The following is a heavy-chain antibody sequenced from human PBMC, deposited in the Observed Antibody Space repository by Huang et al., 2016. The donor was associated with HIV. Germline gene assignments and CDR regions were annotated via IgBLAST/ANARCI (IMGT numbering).Heavy chain of an antibody. V-gene: IGHV1-2*02. CDR1: GYTFTDSN. CDR2: INPKRGRT. CDR3: ARDWSFGSSTSPAD. J-gene: IGHJ4*02. Sequence: QVQLVQSGAEVKNPGASVRVSCKAAGYTFTDSNIHWVRRAPGQGLEWIGWINPKRGRTSYAQRCQRRITMTRDTTISTVHMDLRRIQSDDTAVYFCARDWSFGSSTSPADWGQGTLVTVSS. D-gene: IGHD6-6*01.